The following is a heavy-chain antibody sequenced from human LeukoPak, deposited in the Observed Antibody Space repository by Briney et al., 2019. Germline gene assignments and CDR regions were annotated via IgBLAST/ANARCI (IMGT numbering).Heavy chain of an antibody. D-gene: IGHD3-22*01. CDR1: GYTFTSYY. CDR3: AREGYYDSSGNVAPGAFDI. CDR2: INPSGCST. V-gene: IGHV1-46*01. J-gene: IGHJ3*02. Sequence: ASVKVSCKASGYTFTSYYMHWVRQAPGQGLEWMGIINPSGCSTSYAQKFQGRVTMTRDMSTSTVYMELSRLRSEDTVVYYCAREGYYDSSGNVAPGAFDIWGQGTMVTVSS.